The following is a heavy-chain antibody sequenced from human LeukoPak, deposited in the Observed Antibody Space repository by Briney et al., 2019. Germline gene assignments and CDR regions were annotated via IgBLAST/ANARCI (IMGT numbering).Heavy chain of an antibody. CDR3: ARPMIFHYGMDV. CDR2: INPNSGGT. D-gene: IGHD3-22*01. CDR1: GYTFTGYY. J-gene: IGHJ6*02. V-gene: IGHV1-2*06. Sequence: GASVKVSCKASGYTFTGYYMHWVRQAPGQGLEWMGRINPNSGGTNYAQKFQGRVTMTRDTSTSTAYMELRSLRSDDTAVYYCARPMIFHYGMDVWGQGTTVTVSS.